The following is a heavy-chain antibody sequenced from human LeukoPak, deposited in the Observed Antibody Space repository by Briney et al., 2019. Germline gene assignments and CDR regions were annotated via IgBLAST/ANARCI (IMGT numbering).Heavy chain of an antibody. V-gene: IGHV3-66*01. CDR3: ERGPSGYHNT. CDR1: EFSVGSNY. Sequence: RGSLRLSCAASEFSVGSNYMTWVRQAPGTGLEWVSLIYSGGSTYYPDSVKGRFTISRDNSKNTLYLQMKSLRAEDTVVYYCERGPSGYHNTGGQGTLVTVSS. CDR2: IYSGGST. J-gene: IGHJ4*02. D-gene: IGHD5-12*01.